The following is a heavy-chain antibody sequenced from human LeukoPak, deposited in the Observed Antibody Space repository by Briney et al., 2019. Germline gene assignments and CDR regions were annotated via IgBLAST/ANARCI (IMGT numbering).Heavy chain of an antibody. CDR2: INPNSGGT. CDR3: ARDRTHTAMVLQLPDY. Sequence: GASVKVSCKASGYTFTGYYMHWVRQAPGQGLEWMGWINPNSGGTNYAQKFQGRVTMTRDTSISTAYMELSRLRSDDTAVYYCARDRTHTAMVLQLPDYWGQGTLVTVSS. V-gene: IGHV1-2*02. J-gene: IGHJ4*02. CDR1: GYTFTGYY. D-gene: IGHD5-18*01.